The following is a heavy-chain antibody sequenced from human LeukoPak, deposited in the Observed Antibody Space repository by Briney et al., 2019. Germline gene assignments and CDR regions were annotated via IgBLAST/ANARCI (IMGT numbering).Heavy chain of an antibody. CDR2: ISSSGSTT. J-gene: IGHJ6*03. CDR3: ARSPAGANYYLDV. Sequence: GGSLRLSCAASGFTFSSYEMNCVRQAPGKGLEWVSYISSSGSTTYYADSMKGRFTISRDNAKNSLYLQMNSLRAEDTAVYYCARSPAGANYYLDVWGKGTTVTISS. D-gene: IGHD1-14*01. CDR1: GFTFSSYE. V-gene: IGHV3-48*03.